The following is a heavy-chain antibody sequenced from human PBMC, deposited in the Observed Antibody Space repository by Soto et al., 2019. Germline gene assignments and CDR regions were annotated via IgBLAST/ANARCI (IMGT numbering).Heavy chain of an antibody. D-gene: IGHD3-16*01. CDR2: ISHTGST. CDR3: ARAVAPYLGTWFDP. J-gene: IGHJ5*02. V-gene: IGHV4-30-2*01. Sequence: PSETLSPTRAVSCGSLSSRNSYSLSWIRQPPGKGLEWIGSISHTGSTSYNPSLKGRVTMSVDKSKNQFSLKLSSVTAADMAVYYCARAVAPYLGTWFDPWGQGTLVTVSS. CDR1: CGSLSSRNSYS.